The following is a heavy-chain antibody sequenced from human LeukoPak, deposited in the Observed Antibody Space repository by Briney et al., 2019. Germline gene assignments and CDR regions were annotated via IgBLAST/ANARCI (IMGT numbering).Heavy chain of an antibody. Sequence: NPGGSLRLSCAASGFTFSSYSMNWVRQAPGKGLEWVSSISSSSSYIYYADSVKGRFTISRDNAKNSLYLQMNSLRAEDTAVYYCARDSGDSSGYYDFDYWGQGTLVTVSS. CDR1: GFTFSSYS. CDR3: ARDSGDSSGYYDFDY. D-gene: IGHD3-22*01. V-gene: IGHV3-21*01. CDR2: ISSSSSYI. J-gene: IGHJ4*02.